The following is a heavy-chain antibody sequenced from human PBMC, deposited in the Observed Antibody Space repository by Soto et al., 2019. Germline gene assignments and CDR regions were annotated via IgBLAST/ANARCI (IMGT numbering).Heavy chain of an antibody. Sequence: QVQLVQSGAEVKKPGSSVKVSCTAYGGTFSSYAISWVRQAPGQGLEWMGGIIPIFGTANYAQKVQGRVTITADESTSTAYMELSRLRSEDTAGYYCAETREGRVPGDWVDPWGQGTLVTVSS. CDR2: IIPIFGTA. D-gene: IGHD2-2*01. CDR3: AETREGRVPGDWVDP. J-gene: IGHJ5*02. V-gene: IGHV1-69*01. CDR1: GGTFSSYA.